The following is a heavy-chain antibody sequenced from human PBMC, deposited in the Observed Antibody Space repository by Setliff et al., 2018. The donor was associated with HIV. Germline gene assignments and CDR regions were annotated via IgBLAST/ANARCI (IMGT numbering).Heavy chain of an antibody. CDR2: IYYSGST. CDR1: GGSISSYY. J-gene: IGHJ5*02. CDR3: ARAHIWIAARWSGWFDP. D-gene: IGHD6-6*01. V-gene: IGHV4-59*01. Sequence: SETLSLTCTVSGGSISSYYWSWIRQPPGKGLEWIGYIYYSGSTNYNPSLKSRVTISVDTSKNQFSLKLSSVTAADTAVYYCARAHIWIAARWSGWFDPWGQGTLVTVSS.